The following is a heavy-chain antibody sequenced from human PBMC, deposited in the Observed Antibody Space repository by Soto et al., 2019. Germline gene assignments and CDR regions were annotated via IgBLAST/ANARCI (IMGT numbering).Heavy chain of an antibody. V-gene: IGHV3-23*01. CDR2: VTANGGST. CDR1: GFTFRVYA. Sequence: EVQLLESGGGFVQPGGSLRLSCAATGFTFRVYAMTWVRQAPGKGLEWVSAVTANGGSTYSADSVKGRFTISRDNSKNTLFLQMNSLRAEDTAVYYCASLGVGDWANYYYYYGMDVWGQGTTVTVSS. J-gene: IGHJ6*02. D-gene: IGHD2-21*02. CDR3: ASLGVGDWANYYYYYGMDV.